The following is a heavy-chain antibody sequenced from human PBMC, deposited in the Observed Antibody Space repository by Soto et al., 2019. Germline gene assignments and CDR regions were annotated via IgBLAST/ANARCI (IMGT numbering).Heavy chain of an antibody. CDR3: ALSIAAAGTGPDY. J-gene: IGHJ4*02. D-gene: IGHD6-13*01. CDR1: GGSISSSSYY. V-gene: IGHV4-39*01. CDR2: VYYSGST. Sequence: QLQLQESGPGLVKPSETLSLTCTVSGGSISSSSYYWGWIRQPPGKGLEWIGCVYYSGSTYYNPSLKRRVTISVDTSKNQFSLKLSSVTAADTAVYYCALSIAAAGTGPDYWGQGTLVTVSS.